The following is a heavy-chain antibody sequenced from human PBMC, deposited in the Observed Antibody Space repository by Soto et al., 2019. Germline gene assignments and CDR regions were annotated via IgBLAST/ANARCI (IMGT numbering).Heavy chain of an antibody. V-gene: IGHV3-33*04. Sequence: QVQVVESGGGVVQPGRSLRLSCATSGFAFSNFGMHWVRQVPGKGLEWVAVIWHNGKNKDYADYAKGRFTISRDNSKXXXXXXXXXXXXXXXXXXXXXXXPGQDEAMDYWGQGTLVTVSS. J-gene: IGHJ4*02. CDR1: GFAFSNFG. CDR2: IWHNGKNK. CDR3: XXXPGQDEAMDY.